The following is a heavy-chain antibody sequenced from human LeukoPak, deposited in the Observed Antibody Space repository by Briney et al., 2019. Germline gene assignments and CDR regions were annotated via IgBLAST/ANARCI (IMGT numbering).Heavy chain of an antibody. D-gene: IGHD3-3*01. V-gene: IGHV3-23*01. CDR2: ISGSGGST. CDR3: AKDAKRNYDFWDRFDY. CDR1: GFTFTTYA. J-gene: IGHJ4*02. Sequence: GGSLGLSCAASGFTFTTYAMSWVRQAPGKGLEWISAISGSGGSTYYADSVKGRFTISRDNSKNTLYLQMNSLRAEDTALYYCAKDAKRNYDFWDRFDYWGQGTLVTVSS.